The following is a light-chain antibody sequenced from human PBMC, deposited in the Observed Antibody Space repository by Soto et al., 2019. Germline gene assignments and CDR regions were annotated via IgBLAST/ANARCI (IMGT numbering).Light chain of an antibody. CDR1: SRHSSYA. CDR3: QTWGTGLLV. CDR2: LNSDGRH. Sequence: VLTQSPSASASLGASVKLTCTLSSRHSSYAIAWHQQQPEKGPRYLMKLNSDGRHTKGDGIPDRFSGSSSGTERYLTISSLQSEDEADYYCQTWGTGLLVFGGGTKLTVL. J-gene: IGLJ3*02. V-gene: IGLV4-69*01.